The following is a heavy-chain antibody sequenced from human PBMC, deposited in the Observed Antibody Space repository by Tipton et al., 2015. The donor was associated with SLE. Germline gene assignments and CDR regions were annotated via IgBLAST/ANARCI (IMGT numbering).Heavy chain of an antibody. CDR3: ARDLASYYGVDV. CDR1: GTSISNYY. Sequence: TLSLTCSVSGTSISNYYWSWIRQPPGKGLEWIGYIYYSGSTNYNPSLKSRITISLDTSKNQFSLKLNSVTAADTAVYYCARDLASYYGVDVWGQGTTVTVSS. CDR2: IYYSGST. D-gene: IGHD3-3*02. V-gene: IGHV4-59*01. J-gene: IGHJ6*02.